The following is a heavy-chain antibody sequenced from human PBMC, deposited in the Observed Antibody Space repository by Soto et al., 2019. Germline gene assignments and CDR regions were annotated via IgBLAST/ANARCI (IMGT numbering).Heavy chain of an antibody. CDR1: GYRFTSYW. CDR3: ARFTQHYYDSSGYYSGPDY. D-gene: IGHD3-22*01. J-gene: IGHJ4*02. CDR2: IYPGDSDT. V-gene: IGHV5-51*01. Sequence: GESVKSSCKGSGYRFTSYWIGWVRQMPGKGLEWMGIIYPGDSDTRYSPSFQGQVTISADKSISTAYLQWSSLKASDTAMYYCARFTQHYYDSSGYYSGPDYWGQGTLVTVSS.